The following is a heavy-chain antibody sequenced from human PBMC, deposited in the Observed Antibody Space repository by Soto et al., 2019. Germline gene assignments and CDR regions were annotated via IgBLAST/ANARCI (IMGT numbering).Heavy chain of an antibody. CDR1: GYTLTELS. Sequence: GASVKVSCKVSGYTLTELSMHWVRQAPGKGPEWMGGFDPEDGETIYAQKFQGRVTMTEDTSTDTAYMELSSLRSEDTAVYYCATGPPYGSGSYAFDIWGQGTMVTVSS. J-gene: IGHJ3*02. CDR2: FDPEDGET. CDR3: ATGPPYGSGSYAFDI. D-gene: IGHD3-10*01. V-gene: IGHV1-24*01.